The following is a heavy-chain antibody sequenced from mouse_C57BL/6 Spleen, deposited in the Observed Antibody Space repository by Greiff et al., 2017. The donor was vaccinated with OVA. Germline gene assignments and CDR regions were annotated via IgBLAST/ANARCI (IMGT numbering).Heavy chain of an antibody. CDR3: ARDITTVVADWYFDV. CDR1: GFTFSDYG. V-gene: IGHV5-17*01. D-gene: IGHD1-1*01. CDR2: ISSVSSTI. Sequence: DVKLVESGGGLVKPGGSLKLSCAASGFTFSDYGMHWVRQAPEKGLEWVAYISSVSSTIYHADTVKGRFTISRDNAKKTLFLQMTSLRSEDTAMYYCARDITTVVADWYFDVWGTGTTVTVSS. J-gene: IGHJ1*03.